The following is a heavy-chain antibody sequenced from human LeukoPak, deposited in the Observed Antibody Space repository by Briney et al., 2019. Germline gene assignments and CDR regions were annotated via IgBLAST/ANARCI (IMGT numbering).Heavy chain of an antibody. D-gene: IGHD4-23*01. CDR2: INPNSGGT. CDR1: GYTFTGYY. J-gene: IGHJ3*02. Sequence: SVKVSCKASGYTFTGYYMHWVRQAPGQGLEWMGWINPNSGGTNYAQRFQGRVTMTRDTSISTAYIELSRLRSDDTAVYYCARTVVTQPHAFDIWGQGTVVTVSS. V-gene: IGHV1-2*02. CDR3: ARTVVTQPHAFDI.